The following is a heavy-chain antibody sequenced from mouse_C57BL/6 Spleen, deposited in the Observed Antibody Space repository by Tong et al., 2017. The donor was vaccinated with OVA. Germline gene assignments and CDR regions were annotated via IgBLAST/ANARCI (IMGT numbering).Heavy chain of an antibody. CDR1: GFSLTGYG. J-gene: IGHJ4*01. Sequence: VQLQESGPGLVAPSQSLSITCTVSGFSLTGYGVNWVRQPPGKGLEWLGMIWGDGSTDYNSALKSRLGISKDNSKSQVFLKMNSLQTDDTARYYCARYGNYDYYAMDYWGQGTSVTVSS. CDR3: ARYGNYDYYAMDY. CDR2: IWGDGST. V-gene: IGHV2-6-7*01. D-gene: IGHD2-1*01.